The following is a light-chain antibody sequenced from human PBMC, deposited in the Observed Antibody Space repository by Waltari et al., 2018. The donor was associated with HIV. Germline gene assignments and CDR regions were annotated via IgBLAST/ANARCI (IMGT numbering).Light chain of an antibody. Sequence: IVMTQSPDSLAVSLGERAAINCKSSQSVLYSSDNKNYLAWYQQRPGQPPKLLIYWASTRESGVPDRFSGSGSGTDFTLTISSLQAEDVAVYYCQQSYSPPLTFGGGTKVEIK. CDR3: QQSYSPPLT. J-gene: IGKJ4*01. CDR1: QSVLYSSDNKNY. CDR2: WAS. V-gene: IGKV4-1*01.